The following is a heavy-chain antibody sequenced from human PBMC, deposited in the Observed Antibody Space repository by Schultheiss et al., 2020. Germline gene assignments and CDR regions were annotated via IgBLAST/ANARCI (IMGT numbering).Heavy chain of an antibody. V-gene: IGHV1-8*01. D-gene: IGHD4-17*01. Sequence: ASVKVSCKASGYTFTSYDINWVRQATGQGLEWMGWMNPNSGNTGYEQKFQGRVTMTRNTSISTAYMELSSLRSEDTAVYYCASTYGDYGVDAFDIWGQGTMVNVSS. CDR1: GYTFTSYD. CDR2: MNPNSGNT. J-gene: IGHJ3*02. CDR3: ASTYGDYGVDAFDI.